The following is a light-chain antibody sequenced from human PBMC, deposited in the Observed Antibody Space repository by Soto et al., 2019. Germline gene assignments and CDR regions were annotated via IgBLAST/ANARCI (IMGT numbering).Light chain of an antibody. CDR2: KAS. Sequence: DIEMTQSPSTLSSSGGDTVTISCRASQSISIWLAWYQQKPGKAPKILIYKASSLESGVPSRFSGSGSGTEFTLTISSLQPDDFATYYCQQYSTYTPRTFGQGTKVDI. CDR3: QQYSTYTPRT. CDR1: QSISIW. V-gene: IGKV1-5*03. J-gene: IGKJ1*01.